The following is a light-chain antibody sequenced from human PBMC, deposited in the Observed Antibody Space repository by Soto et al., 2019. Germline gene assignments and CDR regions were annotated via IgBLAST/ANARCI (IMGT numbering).Light chain of an antibody. CDR1: QSVSSY. CDR2: DAS. CDR3: KQYGRAPLT. V-gene: IGKV3-11*01. J-gene: IGKJ4*01. Sequence: EIVLTQSPSTVSLSPGERATLSCRASQSVSSYLAWYQQKPGQAPRLLIYDASNRATGIPARFSGSGSGTDFTLTISRLEPEDFAVYYCKQYGRAPLTCGGGTKG.